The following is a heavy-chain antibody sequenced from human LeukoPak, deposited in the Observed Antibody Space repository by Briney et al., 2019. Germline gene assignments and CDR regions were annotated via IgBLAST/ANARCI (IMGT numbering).Heavy chain of an antibody. CDR1: GGTFSSYA. CDR2: IIPILGIA. Sequence: GASVKVSCKASGGTFSSYAISWVRQAPGQGLEWMGRIIPILGIANYAQKFQGRVTITADKSTSTAYMELSSLRSDDTAVYYCARDFPPSRITMVRGGDYWGQGTLVTVSS. J-gene: IGHJ4*02. CDR3: ARDFPPSRITMVRGGDY. D-gene: IGHD3-10*01. V-gene: IGHV1-69*04.